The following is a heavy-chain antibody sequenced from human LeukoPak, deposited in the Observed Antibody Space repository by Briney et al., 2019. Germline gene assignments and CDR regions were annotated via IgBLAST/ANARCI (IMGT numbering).Heavy chain of an antibody. V-gene: IGHV5-51*01. Sequence: GESLKISCKGSGYSFTSYWIGWVRQMPGKGLEWMGIIYPGDSDTRYSPSFQGQVTISADKPISTAYLQWSSLKASDTAMYYCARRKHYGSGDVVDAFDIWGQGTMVTVSS. D-gene: IGHD3-10*01. CDR2: IYPGDSDT. CDR1: GYSFTSYW. J-gene: IGHJ3*02. CDR3: ARRKHYGSGDVVDAFDI.